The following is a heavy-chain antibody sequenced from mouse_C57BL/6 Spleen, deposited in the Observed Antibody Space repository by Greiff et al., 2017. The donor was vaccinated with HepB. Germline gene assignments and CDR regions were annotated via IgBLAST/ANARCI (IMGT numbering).Heavy chain of an antibody. J-gene: IGHJ2*01. CDR1: GFTFSSYG. D-gene: IGHD2-4*01. CDR3: ARRYDSSYFDY. CDR2: ISSGGSYT. V-gene: IGHV5-6*01. Sequence: EVHLVESGGDLVKPGGSLKLSCAASGFTFSSYGMSWVRQTPDKRLEWVATISSGGSYTYYPDSVKGRFTISRDNAKNTLYLQMSSLKSEDTAMYYCARRYDSSYFDYWGQGTTLTVSS.